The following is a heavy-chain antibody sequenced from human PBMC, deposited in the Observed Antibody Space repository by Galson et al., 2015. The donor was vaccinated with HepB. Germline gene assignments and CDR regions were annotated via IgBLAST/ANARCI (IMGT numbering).Heavy chain of an antibody. J-gene: IGHJ4*02. V-gene: IGHV3-30*01. D-gene: IGHD5-24*01. CDR2: ISYDGSNK. Sequence: VISYDGSNKYYADSVKGRFTISRDNSKNTLYLQMNSLRAEDTAVYYCARDRDGGIGDYWGQGTLVTVSS. CDR3: ARDRDGGIGDY.